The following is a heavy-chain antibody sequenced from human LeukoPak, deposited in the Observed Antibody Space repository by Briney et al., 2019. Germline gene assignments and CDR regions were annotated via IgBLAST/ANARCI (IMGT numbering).Heavy chain of an antibody. CDR1: GGSISNHF. CDR2: IYDNEST. J-gene: IGHJ5*02. V-gene: IGHV4-4*07. CDR3: ASMSIGGNWFDP. Sequence: SQTLSLTCTVSGGSISNHFWSWIRQPAGKGLEWIGRIYDNESTNYKPSLRSRVTMSVDTSNNQFSLKLSSVTAADTAVYYCASMSIGGNWFDPWGQGTLVTVSS. D-gene: IGHD3-16*01.